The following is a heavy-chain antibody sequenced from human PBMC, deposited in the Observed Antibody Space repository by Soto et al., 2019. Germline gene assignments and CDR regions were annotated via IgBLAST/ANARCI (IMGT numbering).Heavy chain of an antibody. CDR2: MNPNSGNT. V-gene: IGHV1-8*01. CDR3: ARGGRTMVRGVDNWFDP. D-gene: IGHD3-10*01. CDR1: GYTFTSYD. J-gene: IGHJ5*02. Sequence: ASVKVSCKASGYTFTSYDINWVRQATGQGLEWMGWMNPNSGNTGYAQKFQGRVTMTRNTSISTAYMELSSLRSEDTAVYYCARGGRTMVRGVDNWFDPWGQGTLVTVSS.